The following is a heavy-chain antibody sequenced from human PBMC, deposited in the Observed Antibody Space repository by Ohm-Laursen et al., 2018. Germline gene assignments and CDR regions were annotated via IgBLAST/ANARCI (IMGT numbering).Heavy chain of an antibody. V-gene: IGHV4-31*03. D-gene: IGHD6-19*01. CDR3: ARGFSGWWGRIDY. J-gene: IGHJ4*02. CDR2: FYYSGNT. Sequence: TLSLTCTVSGASISSGGYYWSWIRQHPGKGLEWIGYFYYSGNTYYNPSLKSRLTISVDTSKNQFSLKLSSVTAADTAVYYCARGFSGWWGRIDYWGQGILVTVSS. CDR1: GASISSGGYY.